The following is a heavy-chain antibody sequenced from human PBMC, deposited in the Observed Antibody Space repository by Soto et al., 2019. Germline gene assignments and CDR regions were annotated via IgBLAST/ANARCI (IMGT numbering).Heavy chain of an antibody. CDR2: INNDGSVS. CDR1: GFTFSNYC. Sequence: EVQLVESGGGLVQPGGSLRLSCVASGFTFSNYCMYWVRQAPGEGLVWVSRINNDGSVSSYADSVKGRLTISRDNVKNTLYLQMDSLRDEDTAVYYCARGDCVGGTCYSLAGSFYYYMDVWGKGTTVTVFS. CDR3: ARGDCVGGTCYSLAGSFYYYMDV. V-gene: IGHV3-74*01. D-gene: IGHD2-15*01. J-gene: IGHJ6*03.